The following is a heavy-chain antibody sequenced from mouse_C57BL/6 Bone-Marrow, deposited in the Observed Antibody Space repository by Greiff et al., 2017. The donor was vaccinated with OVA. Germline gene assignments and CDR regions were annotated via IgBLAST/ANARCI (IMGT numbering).Heavy chain of an antibody. Sequence: EVQLVESGGDLVKPGGSLKLSCAASGFTFSSYGMSWVRQTPDKRLEWVATISSGGSYTYYPDSVKGRFTISRDNAKNTLYLQMSSLKSEDTAMYYCARRGDYYGSPYYFDDWGQGTTLTVSS. CDR3: ARRGDYYGSPYYFDD. CDR2: ISSGGSYT. D-gene: IGHD1-1*01. V-gene: IGHV5-6*01. CDR1: GFTFSSYG. J-gene: IGHJ2*01.